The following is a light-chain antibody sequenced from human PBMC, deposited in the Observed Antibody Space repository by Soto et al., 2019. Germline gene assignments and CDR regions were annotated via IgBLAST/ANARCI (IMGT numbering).Light chain of an antibody. Sequence: QSVLTQPPSTSGTPGQRVTISCSGSNSNVGANTVNWYQQLPGTAPKLLIYSHNLRPSGVPGRFSASKSGTSASLAISGLQSEDEAHYYCAAWDDRLNGVLFGGGTKVTVL. CDR3: AAWDDRLNGVL. V-gene: IGLV1-44*01. J-gene: IGLJ2*01. CDR1: NSNVGANT. CDR2: SHN.